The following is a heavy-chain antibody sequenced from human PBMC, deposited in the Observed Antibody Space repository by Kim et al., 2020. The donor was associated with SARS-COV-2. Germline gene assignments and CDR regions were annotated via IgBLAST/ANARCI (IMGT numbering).Heavy chain of an antibody. Sequence: ASVKVSCKASGYTFTSYYMHWVRQAPGQGLEWMGIINPSGGGTSYAQKFQGRVTMTRDTSTSTVYMELSSLRSEDTAVYYCASNGDYYDSTGAFDIWGQGTMVTVSS. CDR1: GYTFTSYY. V-gene: IGHV1-46*01. CDR3: ASNGDYYDSTGAFDI. CDR2: INPSGGGT. J-gene: IGHJ3*02. D-gene: IGHD3-22*01.